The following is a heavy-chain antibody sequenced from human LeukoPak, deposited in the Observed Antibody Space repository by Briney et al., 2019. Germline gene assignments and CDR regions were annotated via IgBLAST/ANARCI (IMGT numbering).Heavy chain of an antibody. D-gene: IGHD4-17*01. Sequence: GGSLRLSCAASGLTGSHNYVSWVRQAPGKGLGWVSAIHTSGDTCYADSVKGRFTISRDTSKNTLYLQINSLRVEDTAVYYCIVFGDSNHWGQGTLVTVSS. CDR2: IHTSGDT. V-gene: IGHV3-53*01. CDR1: GLTGSHNY. CDR3: IVFGDSNH. J-gene: IGHJ5*02.